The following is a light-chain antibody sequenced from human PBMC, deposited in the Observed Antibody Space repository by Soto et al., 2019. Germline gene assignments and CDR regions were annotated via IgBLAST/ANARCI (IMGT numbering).Light chain of an antibody. J-gene: IGKJ4*01. CDR1: QSISSW. Sequence: DIHMTQSPSTLSASGGDRVTITCRASQSISSWLAWYQQKPGKAPKLLIYKAASLESGVPSRFSGSGSGTEFTLTIRSLQPDDFATYYCQQYNSYSFGGGTKVAIK. CDR2: KAA. V-gene: IGKV1-5*03. CDR3: QQYNSYS.